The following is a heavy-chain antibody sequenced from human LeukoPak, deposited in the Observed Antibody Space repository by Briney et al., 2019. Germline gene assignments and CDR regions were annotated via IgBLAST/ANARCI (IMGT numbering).Heavy chain of an antibody. V-gene: IGHV1-2*02. J-gene: IGHJ4*02. CDR1: GYTFTGYY. CDR2: INPNSGGT. D-gene: IGHD1-26*01. Sequence: GASVKVSCKASGYTFTGYYMHWVRQTPGQGLEWMGWINPNSGGTSYAQKFQGRVTMTRDTSISTAYMELSRLRSDDTAVYYCAREGLLGATYYWGQGTLVTVSS. CDR3: AREGLLGATYY.